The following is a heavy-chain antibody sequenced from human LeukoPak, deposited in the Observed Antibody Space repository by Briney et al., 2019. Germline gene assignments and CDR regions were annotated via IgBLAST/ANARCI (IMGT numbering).Heavy chain of an antibody. CDR1: GGSISSYY. V-gene: IGHV4-38-2*02. CDR2: IYHSGST. CDR3: AAENSGSYSGLDY. Sequence: SETLSLTCTVSGGSISSYYWGWIRQPPGKGLEWIGSIYHSGSTYYNPSLKSRVTISVDTSKNQFSLKLSSVTAADTAVYYCAAENSGSYSGLDYWGQGTLVTVSS. J-gene: IGHJ4*02. D-gene: IGHD1-26*01.